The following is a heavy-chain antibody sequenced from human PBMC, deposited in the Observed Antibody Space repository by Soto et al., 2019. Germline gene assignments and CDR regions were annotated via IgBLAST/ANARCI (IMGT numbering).Heavy chain of an antibody. V-gene: IGHV1-69*06. D-gene: IGHD1-7*01. CDR1: GGTFSSYA. CDR2: IIPIFGTA. Sequence: SVKVSCKAPGGTFSSYAISWVRQAPGQGLEWMGGIIPIFGTANYAQKFQGRVTITADKSTSTAYMELSSLRSEDTAVYYCARRPGTTSYYYGMDVWGQGTTVTVSS. CDR3: ARRPGTTSYYYGMDV. J-gene: IGHJ6*02.